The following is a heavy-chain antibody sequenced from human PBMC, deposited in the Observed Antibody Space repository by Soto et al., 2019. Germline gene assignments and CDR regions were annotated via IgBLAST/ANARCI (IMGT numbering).Heavy chain of an antibody. CDR1: GVSIATSSYF. V-gene: IGHV4-39*02. CDR3: SRRAPEGFDT. J-gene: IGHJ5*02. Sequence: PXETLSLTCTVCGVSIATSSYFWAWIRRPPGKGLEWIGSIDYRGTIYNNPSLKSRVTISVDTSKNHFSLKLDSVTAADTALYYCSRRAPEGFDTWGQGSLVTVSS. CDR2: IDYRGTI.